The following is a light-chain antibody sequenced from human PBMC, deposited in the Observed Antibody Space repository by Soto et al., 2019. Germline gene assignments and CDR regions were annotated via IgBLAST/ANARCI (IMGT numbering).Light chain of an antibody. Sequence: AIQLTQSPSSLSASVGDRVSITCRASQGISSALAWYQHKPGKAPKILIYDASSLQSGVPSRFSGSESGTECTLTISSLQFEDYANYYCQQLVTYPFTFGQGTRVEI. CDR2: DAS. V-gene: IGKV1-13*02. CDR3: QQLVTYPFT. CDR1: QGISSA. J-gene: IGKJ5*01.